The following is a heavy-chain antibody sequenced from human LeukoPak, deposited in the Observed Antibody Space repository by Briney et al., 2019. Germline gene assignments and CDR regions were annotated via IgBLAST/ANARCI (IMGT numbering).Heavy chain of an antibody. D-gene: IGHD3-22*01. CDR1: GGTFSSYA. V-gene: IGHV1-69*01. CDR3: ARPHRDYCDSSGYYYVPFDY. CDR2: IIPIFGTA. J-gene: IGHJ4*02. Sequence: SVKVSCKASGGTFSSYAISWVRQAPGQGLEWMGGIIPIFGTANYAQKFQGRVTITADESTSTAYMELSSLRSEDTAVYYCARPHRDYCDSSGYYYVPFDYWGQGTLVTVSS.